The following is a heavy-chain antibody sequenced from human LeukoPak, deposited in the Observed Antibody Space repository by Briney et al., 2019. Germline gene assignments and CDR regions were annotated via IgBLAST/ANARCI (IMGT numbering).Heavy chain of an antibody. Sequence: PSQTLSLTCTVSGGSISSGSYYWSWIRQPAGKGLEWIGRIYTSGSTNYNPSLKSRVTISVDTSKNQFSLKLSSVTAADTAMYYCARVSGYDWESFYDYWGQGSLVTVSS. CDR1: GGSISSGSYY. CDR2: IYTSGST. J-gene: IGHJ4*02. D-gene: IGHD5-12*01. V-gene: IGHV4-61*02. CDR3: ARVSGYDWESFYDY.